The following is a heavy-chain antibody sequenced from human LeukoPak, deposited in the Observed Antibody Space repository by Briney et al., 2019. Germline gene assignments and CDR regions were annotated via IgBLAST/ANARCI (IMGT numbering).Heavy chain of an antibody. CDR2: ISSGSTNI. D-gene: IGHD3-10*01. CDR3: GAGRQFVGAFDI. V-gene: IGHV3-48*03. CDR1: GFTFSSYK. J-gene: IGHJ3*02. Sequence: PGGSLRLSCAASGFTFSSYKLYWVRQAPGKGLEWVSYISSGSTNIKYADSVKGQFTISRDDAKKSLYLQMNSLRAEDTAIYYCGAGRQFVGAFDIWGQGTLVTVSS.